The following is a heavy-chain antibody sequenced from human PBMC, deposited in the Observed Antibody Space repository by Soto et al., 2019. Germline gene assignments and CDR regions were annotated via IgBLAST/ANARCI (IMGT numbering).Heavy chain of an antibody. CDR3: ARRVILWFGELSDYGMDV. D-gene: IGHD3-10*01. V-gene: IGHV4-59*08. CDR1: GGSISSYY. Sequence: SETLSLTCTVSGGSISSYYWSWIRQPPGKGLEWIGYIYYSGSTNYNPSLKSRVTISVDTSKNQFSLKLSPVTAADTAVYYCARRVILWFGELSDYGMDVWGQGTTVTVSS. CDR2: IYYSGST. J-gene: IGHJ6*02.